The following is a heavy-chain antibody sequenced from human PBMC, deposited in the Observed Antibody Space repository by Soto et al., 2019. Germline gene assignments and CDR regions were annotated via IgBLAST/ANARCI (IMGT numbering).Heavy chain of an antibody. CDR2: VIPIFGTA. CDR3: ATYPEAYYDYVWGSSY. CDR1: GGTFSSYA. Sequence: QVQLVQSGAEVKKPGSSVKVSCTASGGTFSSYAISWVRQAPGQGLEWMGGVIPIFGTANYAQKFQGRVTITADESTSTAYMELSSLRSEDTAVYYCATYPEAYYDYVWGSSYWGQGTLVTVSS. V-gene: IGHV1-69*01. J-gene: IGHJ4*02. D-gene: IGHD3-16*01.